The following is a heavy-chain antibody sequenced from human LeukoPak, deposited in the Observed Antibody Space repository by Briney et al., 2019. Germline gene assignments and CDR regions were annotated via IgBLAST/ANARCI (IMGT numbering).Heavy chain of an antibody. V-gene: IGHV2-5*01. CDR2: IYWNDDK. CDR3: THRAGGPSRPHFHY. J-gene: IGHJ4*02. Sequence: SGPTLVQPTQTLTLTCTFSGLSLTSTEVGVGWIRQPPGKALEWLALIYWNDDKRYIPPLKSRLTITKDTSKNQVVLTMTNMDPVDTATYYCTHRAGGPSRPHFHYLGQGILVTVSS. CDR1: GLSLTSTEVG. D-gene: IGHD3-10*01.